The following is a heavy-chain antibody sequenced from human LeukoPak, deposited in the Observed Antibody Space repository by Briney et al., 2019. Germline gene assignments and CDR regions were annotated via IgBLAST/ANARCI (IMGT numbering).Heavy chain of an antibody. CDR2: ISHSGST. CDR3: PRGLSGYRSSWFKY. J-gene: IGHJ4*02. Sequence: SETLSLTCAVYGGSFSGYYWSWIRQPPGKGLEWIGEISHSGSTNNNPSLKSRVTISVDTSKNQFSLKLSAVTAADTAVYYCPRGLSGYRSSWFKYGGQGTLVTVSS. CDR1: GGSFSGYY. V-gene: IGHV4-34*01. D-gene: IGHD6-13*01.